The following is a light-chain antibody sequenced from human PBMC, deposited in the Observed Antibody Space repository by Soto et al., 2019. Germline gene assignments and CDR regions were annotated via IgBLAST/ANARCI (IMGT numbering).Light chain of an antibody. CDR3: QHYNNLPLT. CDR2: DAS. V-gene: IGKV3-15*01. CDR1: QSVSSN. Sequence: EIVMTQSPATLSVSPGDTATLSCRASQSVSSNLAWYQQKPGQATRLLIYDASTRATGIPARFSGSGSGTEFTLTISSRQSEDFAIYYCQHYNNLPLTFGGGTKVEIK. J-gene: IGKJ4*02.